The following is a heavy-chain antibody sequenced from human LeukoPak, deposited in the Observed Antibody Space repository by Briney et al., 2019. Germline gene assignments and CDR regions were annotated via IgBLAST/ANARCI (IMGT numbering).Heavy chain of an antibody. CDR3: ATPHYDSSGYGPCY. V-gene: IGHV1-46*01. Sequence: ASVKVSCKASGYTFSSYYMHWVRPAPGQGLEWVGIINPNGGSTSYAQKFQGRVTMTRDTSTSTVYMELSSLRSEDTAVYYCATPHYDSSGYGPCYWGQGTLVTVSS. D-gene: IGHD3-22*01. CDR1: GYTFSSYY. CDR2: INPNGGST. J-gene: IGHJ4*02.